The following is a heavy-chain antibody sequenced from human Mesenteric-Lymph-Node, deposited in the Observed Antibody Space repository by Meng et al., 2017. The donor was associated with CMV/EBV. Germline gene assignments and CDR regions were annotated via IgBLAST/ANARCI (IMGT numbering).Heavy chain of an antibody. CDR3: ARDLEIVSVGFMDV. J-gene: IGHJ6*02. Sequence: GESLKISCAASGFPFSSYSMHWVRQPPGKGLEWVAVISFDGSNKYYGDSVKGRFTISRDNSKNTLYLQMNSLRVDDTAVYYCARDLEIVSVGFMDVWGQGTTVTVSS. CDR2: ISFDGSNK. V-gene: IGHV3-30-3*01. CDR1: GFPFSSYS. D-gene: IGHD1-1*01.